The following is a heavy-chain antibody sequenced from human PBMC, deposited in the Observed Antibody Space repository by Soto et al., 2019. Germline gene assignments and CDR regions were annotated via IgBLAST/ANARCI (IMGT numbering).Heavy chain of an antibody. J-gene: IGHJ6*02. Sequence: SCAASGFTFSSYGMHWVRQAPGKGLEWVAVISYDGSNKYYADSVKGRFTISRDNSKNTLYLQMNSLRAEDTAVYYCAKAEVSDYDFWSGPYKDYYYGMDVWGQGTTVTVSS. D-gene: IGHD3-3*01. V-gene: IGHV3-30*18. CDR1: GFTFSSYG. CDR2: ISYDGSNK. CDR3: AKAEVSDYDFWSGPYKDYYYGMDV.